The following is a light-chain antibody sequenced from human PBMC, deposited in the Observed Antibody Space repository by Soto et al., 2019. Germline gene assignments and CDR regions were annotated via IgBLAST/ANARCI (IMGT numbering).Light chain of an antibody. V-gene: IGKV1-27*01. J-gene: IGKJ4*01. Sequence: DIQVTQSPSYLSASLGDRVTITCRANQAIGVYLAWFQHQPGKVPKLLIYAASALQSVVPSRFSSSGSGTDFTRTIKNLQTEDIATYYCQKYNSAPLTFGGGTKVE. CDR2: AAS. CDR3: QKYNSAPLT. CDR1: QAIGVY.